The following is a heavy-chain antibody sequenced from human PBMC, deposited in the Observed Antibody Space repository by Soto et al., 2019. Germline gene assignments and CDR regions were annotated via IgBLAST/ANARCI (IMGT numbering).Heavy chain of an antibody. J-gene: IGHJ6*02. CDR3: ARLTGYSSGWYGRADYYYGMDV. V-gene: IGHV4-39*01. CDR1: GGSISSSSYY. CDR2: IYYSGST. Sequence: LSLTCTVSGGSISSSSYYWGWIRQPPGKGLEWIGSIYYSGSTYYNPSLKSRVTISVDTSKNQFSLKLSSVTAADTAVYYCARLTGYSSGWYGRADYYYGMDVWGQGTTVTVSS. D-gene: IGHD6-19*01.